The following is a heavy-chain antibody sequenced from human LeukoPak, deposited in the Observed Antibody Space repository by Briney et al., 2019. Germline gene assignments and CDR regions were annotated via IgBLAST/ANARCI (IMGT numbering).Heavy chain of an antibody. CDR2: IYTSGST. Sequence: SQTLSLPCTVSGGPISSGSYYWSWIRQPAGKGLEWIGRIYTSGSTNYNPSLKSRVTISVDTSKNQFSLKLSSVTAADTAVYYCARVTGYMIEDYFDYWGQGTLVTVSS. CDR1: GGPISSGSYY. D-gene: IGHD3-22*01. V-gene: IGHV4-61*02. CDR3: ARVTGYMIEDYFDY. J-gene: IGHJ4*02.